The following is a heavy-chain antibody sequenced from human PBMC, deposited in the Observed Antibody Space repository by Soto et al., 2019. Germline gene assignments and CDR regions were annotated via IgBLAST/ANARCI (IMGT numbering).Heavy chain of an antibody. CDR2: IYYTGKT. V-gene: IGHV4-30-4*01. CDR1: GDYIHVGGYY. J-gene: IGHJ5*02. D-gene: IGHD2-2*01. Sequence: QVQLQESGPGLVKPSQTLSLTCSVSGDYIHVGGYYWTWIRQRPGKGLEWMGYIYYTGKTYYNPSLESRLTMSVDRSKIQFSLRLSCVTAADTAVYFCGRDLTSNANCIDPWGQGTLVTVSS. CDR3: GRDLTSNANCIDP.